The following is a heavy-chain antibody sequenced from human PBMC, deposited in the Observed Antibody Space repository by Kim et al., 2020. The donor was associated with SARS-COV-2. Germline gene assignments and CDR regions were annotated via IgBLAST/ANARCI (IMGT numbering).Heavy chain of an antibody. D-gene: IGHD1-26*01. Sequence: TNSAQKLQGRVTMTTDTSTSTVYMELRSLRSDDTAVYYCARDRAVGATDYWGQGTLVTVSS. CDR3: ARDRAVGATDY. V-gene: IGHV1-18*01. CDR2: T. J-gene: IGHJ4*02.